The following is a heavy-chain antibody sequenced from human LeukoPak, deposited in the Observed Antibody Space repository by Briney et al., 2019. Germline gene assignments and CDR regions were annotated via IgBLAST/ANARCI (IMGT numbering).Heavy chain of an antibody. CDR3: ARDYGGGGFDY. CDR1: GFTFSSYA. D-gene: IGHD3-10*01. CDR2: ISYDGSNK. J-gene: IGHJ4*02. Sequence: GGSLRLSCAASGFTFSSYAMHWVRQAPGKGLEWVAVISYDGSNKYYADSVKGRFTISRDNSKNTLYLQMNSLRAEDTAVYYCARDYGGGGFDYWGQGTLVTVSS. V-gene: IGHV3-30-3*01.